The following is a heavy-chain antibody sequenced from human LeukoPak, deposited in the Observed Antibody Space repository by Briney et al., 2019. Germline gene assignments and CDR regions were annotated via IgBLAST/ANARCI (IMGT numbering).Heavy chain of an antibody. V-gene: IGHV1-46*01. D-gene: IGHD3-10*01. Sequence: ASVKVSCKVSGYTLTELSMHWVRQAPGQGLEWMGIINPSGGSTTYAQQFQGRVTMTRDPSTGTVYMELNSLRSEDTAVYYCARALLWFGDLHDYWGQGTLVTVSS. CDR3: ARALLWFGDLHDY. J-gene: IGHJ4*02. CDR1: GYTLTELS. CDR2: INPSGGST.